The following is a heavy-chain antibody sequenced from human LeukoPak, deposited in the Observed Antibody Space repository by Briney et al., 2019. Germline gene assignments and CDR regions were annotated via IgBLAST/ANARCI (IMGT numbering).Heavy chain of an antibody. CDR2: INGRGGLI. CDR1: GFTFSSYN. CDR3: ARALPYYGMDV. Sequence: GGSRRLSCAASGFTFSSYNMIWVRQAPGRGLEWVSSINGRGGLIYYADSVKGRFTISRDNSKNTLYLQMNSLRAEDTAVYYCARALPYYGMDVWGQGTTVTVSS. V-gene: IGHV3-48*01. J-gene: IGHJ6*02.